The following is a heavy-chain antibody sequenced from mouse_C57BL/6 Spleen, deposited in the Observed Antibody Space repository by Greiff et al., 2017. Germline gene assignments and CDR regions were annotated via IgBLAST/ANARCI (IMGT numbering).Heavy chain of an antibody. Sequence: QVQLQQSGAELVKPGASVKISCKASGYAFSSYWMNWVKQRPGKGLEWIGQIYPGDGDTNYNGKFKGKATLTADKSSSTAYMQLSSLTSEDSAVYFCARSGDYYGSSYEGNYWGQGTTLTVSS. CDR3: ARSGDYYGSSYEGNY. CDR1: GYAFSSYW. V-gene: IGHV1-80*01. CDR2: IYPGDGDT. J-gene: IGHJ2*01. D-gene: IGHD1-1*01.